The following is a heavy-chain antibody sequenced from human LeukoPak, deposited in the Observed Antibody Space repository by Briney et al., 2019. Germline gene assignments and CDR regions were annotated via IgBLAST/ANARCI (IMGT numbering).Heavy chain of an antibody. CDR3: ARDCSGGSCYGASELDI. D-gene: IGHD2-15*01. V-gene: IGHV3-53*01. Sequence: GGSLRLSCAASGFTVSSSYMSWVRQAPGKGLEWVSVIYSGGSTYYADSVKGRFTISRDNSKNTLYLQMNSLRAEDTAVYYCARDCSGGSCYGASELDIWGQGTMVTVSS. J-gene: IGHJ3*02. CDR1: GFTVSSSY. CDR2: IYSGGST.